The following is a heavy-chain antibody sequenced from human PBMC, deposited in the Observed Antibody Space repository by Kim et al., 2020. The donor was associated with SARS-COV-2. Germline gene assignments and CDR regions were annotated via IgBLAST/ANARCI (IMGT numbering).Heavy chain of an antibody. Sequence: AQKLQGRVTMTTATSTSTAYMELRSLRSDDTAVYYCARDRTFDYYYGMDVWGQGTTVTVSS. CDR3: ARDRTFDYYYGMDV. J-gene: IGHJ6*02. V-gene: IGHV1-18*01.